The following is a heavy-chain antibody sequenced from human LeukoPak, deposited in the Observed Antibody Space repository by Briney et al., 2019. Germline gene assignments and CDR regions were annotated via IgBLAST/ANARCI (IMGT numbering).Heavy chain of an antibody. CDR2: IRYDGSRK. V-gene: IGHV3-30*02. D-gene: IGHD4/OR15-4a*01. CDR3: AKVSLNMVNDAFDI. CDR1: GCIFSSYG. J-gene: IGHJ3*02. Sequence: GGALRLSCPASGCIFSSYGMHWVRQAPARGLEGVAFIRYDGSRKYYADSVNDRFTISRDNSKNALYLQMNSLRAEDTAMYYCAKVSLNMVNDAFDIWGQGTMVSVSS.